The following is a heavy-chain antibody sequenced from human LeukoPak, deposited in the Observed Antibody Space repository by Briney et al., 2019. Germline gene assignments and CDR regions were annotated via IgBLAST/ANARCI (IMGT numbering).Heavy chain of an antibody. V-gene: IGHV3-33*06. Sequence: PGRSLRLSCAASGFTFSSYGMHWVRQAPGKGLEWMAVIWYDGSNKYYADSVKGRFTISRDNSKNTLYLQMNSLRAEDTAVYYCAKDLGYFEAWGQGTLVTVSS. J-gene: IGHJ5*02. CDR3: AKDLGYFEA. CDR1: GFTFSSYG. CDR2: IWYDGSNK. D-gene: IGHD3-9*01.